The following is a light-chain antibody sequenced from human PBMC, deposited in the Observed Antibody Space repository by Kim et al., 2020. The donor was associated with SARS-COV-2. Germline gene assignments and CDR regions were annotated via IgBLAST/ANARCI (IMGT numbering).Light chain of an antibody. V-gene: IGLV2-8*01. CDR2: EVN. CDR1: TSDVGAYKY. Sequence: PVQTVTNACTGTTSDVGAYKYVSWYQQHPDKAPKLIISEVNKRPSGVPDRFSGSKSGNTASLTVSGLQAEDEADYYCSSYGGNYKVFGGGTQLTVL. CDR3: SSYGGNYKV. J-gene: IGLJ3*02.